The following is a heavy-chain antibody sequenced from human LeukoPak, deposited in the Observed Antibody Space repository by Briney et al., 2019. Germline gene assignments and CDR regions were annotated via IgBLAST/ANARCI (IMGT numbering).Heavy chain of an antibody. Sequence: ASVKVSCKASGYTFTGYYMHWVRQAPGQGLEWMGWINPNSGGTNYAQKFQGRVTMTTDTSTSTAYMELRSLRSDDTAVYYCARGMGITIFGVVIIQAFDYWGQGTLVTVSS. V-gene: IGHV1-2*02. J-gene: IGHJ4*02. CDR3: ARGMGITIFGVVIIQAFDY. CDR1: GYTFTGYY. D-gene: IGHD3-3*01. CDR2: INPNSGGT.